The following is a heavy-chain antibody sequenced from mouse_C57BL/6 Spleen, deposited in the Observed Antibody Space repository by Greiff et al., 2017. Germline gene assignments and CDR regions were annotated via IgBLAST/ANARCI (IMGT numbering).Heavy chain of an antibody. J-gene: IGHJ3*01. CDR1: GYTFTSYW. CDR3: AREDYDYELFAY. Sequence: QVQLQQPGAELVKPGASVKMSCKASGYTFTSYWITWVKQRPGQGLEWIGDIYPGSGSTNYNEKFKSKATLTGDTSSSTAYMQLSSLTSEDSAVYYCAREDYDYELFAYWGQGTLVTVSA. V-gene: IGHV1-55*01. D-gene: IGHD2-4*01. CDR2: IYPGSGST.